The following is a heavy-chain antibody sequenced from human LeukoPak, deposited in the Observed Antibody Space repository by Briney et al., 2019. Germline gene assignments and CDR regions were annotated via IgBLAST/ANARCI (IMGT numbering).Heavy chain of an antibody. D-gene: IGHD2-15*01. CDR1: GFTFSSYA. J-gene: IGHJ6*02. CDR2: ISYDGSNK. V-gene: IGHV3-30-3*01. Sequence: GRSLRLSCAASGFTFSSYAMHWVRQAPGKGLEWVAVISYDGSNKYYADSVKGRFTISRDNAKNSLYLQMNSLRAEDTAVYYCARANRIWYYYGMDVWGQGTTVTVSS. CDR3: ARANRIWYYYGMDV.